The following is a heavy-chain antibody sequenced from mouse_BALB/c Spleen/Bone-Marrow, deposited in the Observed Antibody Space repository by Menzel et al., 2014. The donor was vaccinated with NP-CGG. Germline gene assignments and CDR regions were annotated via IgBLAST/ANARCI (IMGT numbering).Heavy chain of an antibody. D-gene: IGHD1-1*01. CDR1: GYTFSNYW. CDR3: ARASVVPYYFDF. CDR2: ILPGSGTA. J-gene: IGHJ2*01. Sequence: QVQLQQSGAELMKPGASVKISCKATGYTFSNYWIDWGKQRPGHGLEWIGEILPGSGTANYNEKFKGKATFTADTSSNTAYMQLSSLTSEDSALYYCARASVVPYYFDFWGQGTTLTVSS. V-gene: IGHV1-9*01.